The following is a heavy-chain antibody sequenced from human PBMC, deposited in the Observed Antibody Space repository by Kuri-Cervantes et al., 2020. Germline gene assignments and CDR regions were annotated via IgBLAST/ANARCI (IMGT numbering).Heavy chain of an antibody. J-gene: IGHJ4*02. D-gene: IGHD3-16*01. CDR1: GGSISNYY. CDR3: ARDHLGTFDY. CDR2: IYYTGST. V-gene: IGHV4-59*01. Sequence: SETLSLTCTVSGGSISNYYWTWIRQSPGKGLEWIGYIYYTGSTNYNPSLKSRVTISVDTSKNQFSLKLSSVTAADTAVYYCARDHLGTFDYWGQGTLVTVSS.